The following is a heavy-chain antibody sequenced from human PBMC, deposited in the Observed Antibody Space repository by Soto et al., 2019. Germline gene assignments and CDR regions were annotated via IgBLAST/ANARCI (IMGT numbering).Heavy chain of an antibody. CDR3: TRGYSTSPDWFDP. CDR2: IRQDGSQK. CDR1: GFTFSVTS. V-gene: IGHV3-7*03. Sequence: VGSLRLSCVASGFTFSVTSMSWVRQAPGKGLEWVASIRQDGSQKFYVDSVKGRFTISRDNAMNSLYLQMNSLRAEDTAIYYCTRGYSTSPDWFDPWGQGTLVTVSS. J-gene: IGHJ5*02. D-gene: IGHD6-13*01.